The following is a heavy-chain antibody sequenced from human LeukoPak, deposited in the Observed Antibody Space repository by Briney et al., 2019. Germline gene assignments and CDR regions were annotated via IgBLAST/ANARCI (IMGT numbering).Heavy chain of an antibody. CDR1: GYSLTELS. J-gene: IGHJ4*02. CDR3: ATPRGVGYSYGLLDY. Sequence: ASVKVSCKVSGYSLTELSMHWVRQAPGKGLEWMGGFDPEDGETIYAQKFQGRVTMTEDTSTDTAYMELSSLRSEDTAVYYCATPRGVGYSYGLLDYWGQGTLVTVSS. CDR2: FDPEDGET. V-gene: IGHV1-24*01. D-gene: IGHD5-18*01.